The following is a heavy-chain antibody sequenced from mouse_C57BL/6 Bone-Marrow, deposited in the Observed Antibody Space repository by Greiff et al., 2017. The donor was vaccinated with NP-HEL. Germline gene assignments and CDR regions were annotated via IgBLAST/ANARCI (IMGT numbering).Heavy chain of an antibody. D-gene: IGHD1-1*01. CDR3: ARCGYYYGSSPYWYFDV. CDR1: GFTFSDYG. Sequence: EVKLVESGGGLVKPGGSLKLSCAASGFTFSDYGMHWVRQAPEKGLEWVAYISSGSSTIYYADTVKGRFTISRDNAKNTLFLQMTSLRSEDTAMYYCARCGYYYGSSPYWYFDVWGTGTTVTVSS. J-gene: IGHJ1*03. V-gene: IGHV5-17*01. CDR2: ISSGSSTI.